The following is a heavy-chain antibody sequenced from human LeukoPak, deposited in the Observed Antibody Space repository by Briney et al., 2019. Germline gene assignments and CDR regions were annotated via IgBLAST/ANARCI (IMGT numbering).Heavy chain of an antibody. J-gene: IGHJ4*02. CDR1: GFTFSSCW. CDR2: IKQDGSEK. CDR3: ARDPSGVPDY. V-gene: IGHV3-7*01. D-gene: IGHD1-26*01. Sequence: GGSLRLSCAASGFTFSSCWMSWVRQAPGKGLEWVANIKQDGSEKYYVDSVKGRFTISRDNAKNSLYLQMNSLRAENTAVYYCARDPSGVPDYWGQGTLVTVSS.